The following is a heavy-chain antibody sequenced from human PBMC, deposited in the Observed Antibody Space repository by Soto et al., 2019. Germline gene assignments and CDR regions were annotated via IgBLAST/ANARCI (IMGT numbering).Heavy chain of an antibody. CDR2: INYSGRT. V-gene: IGHV4-31*03. J-gene: IGHJ5*02. CDR1: GGSISSGGYY. D-gene: IGHD3-10*01. Sequence: SETLSLTCTVSGGSISSGGYYWSWIRQHPGKGLEWIGHINYSGRTYYNSSLKSRVSISVDTSKNQFSLKLSSVTAADTAIYYCARDYNRRPVGWFAPWGQGTLVTVSS. CDR3: ARDYNRRPVGWFAP.